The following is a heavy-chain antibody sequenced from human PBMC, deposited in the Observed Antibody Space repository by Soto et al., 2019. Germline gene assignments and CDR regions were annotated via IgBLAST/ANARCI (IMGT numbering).Heavy chain of an antibody. CDR3: AKGAGSFHYDY. CDR2: ITSSGGTT. D-gene: IGHD6-19*01. CDR1: GFTFSSYA. Sequence: DVQLLESGGDLVQPGGSLRLSCAASGFTFSSYAMSWVRQAPGKGLEWVSAITSSGGTTFYADSVKGRFTISRDNSIKTTFLQMNRLRAEDTAVYFCAKGAGSFHYDYWGQGALVTVSS. V-gene: IGHV3-23*01. J-gene: IGHJ4*02.